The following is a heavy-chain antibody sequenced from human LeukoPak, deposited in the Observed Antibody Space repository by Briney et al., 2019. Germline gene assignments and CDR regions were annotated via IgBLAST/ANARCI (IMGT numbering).Heavy chain of an antibody. CDR2: IYYTGST. CDR3: ARDRPGGSSLDY. V-gene: IGHV4-59*01. CDR1: GGSISRGY. Sequence: SETLSLTCTVSGGSISRGYWSWIRQPPGKGLEWIGYIYYTGSTNYNPSLKSRVTISVDTSKNQFSLKLSSVTAADTAVYYCARDRPGGSSLDYWGQGTLVTVPS. D-gene: IGHD6-13*01. J-gene: IGHJ4*02.